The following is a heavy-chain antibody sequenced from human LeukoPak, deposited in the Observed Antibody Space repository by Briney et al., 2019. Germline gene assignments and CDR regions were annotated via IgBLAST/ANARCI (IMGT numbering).Heavy chain of an antibody. J-gene: IGHJ3*02. CDR1: GFTFSSYW. CDR3: ASSRVSYGLDI. CDR2: IKQDGSEK. Sequence: GGSLRLSCAASGFTFSSYWMSWVRQAPGKGLEWVANIKQDGSEKYYVDSVRGRFTISRDNAKNSLYLQMNSLRAEDTAVYYCASSRVSYGLDIWGQGTMVTVSS. V-gene: IGHV3-7*01. D-gene: IGHD3-10*01.